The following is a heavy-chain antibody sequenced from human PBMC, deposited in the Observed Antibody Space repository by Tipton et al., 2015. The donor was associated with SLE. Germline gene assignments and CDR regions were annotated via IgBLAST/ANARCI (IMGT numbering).Heavy chain of an antibody. Sequence: LSLTCAASGFTFSSYEMNWVRQAPGKGLEWVSYISDSGNAIYYGDSVKGRFTISRDNAKNSLYLQMNSLRAEDTAVYYCARLVGYCSSTSCYPTNYYYGLDVWGQGTTVTVSS. CDR3: ARLVGYCSSTSCYPTNYYYGLDV. CDR1: GFTFSSYE. D-gene: IGHD2-2*01. J-gene: IGHJ6*02. V-gene: IGHV3-48*03. CDR2: ISDSGNAI.